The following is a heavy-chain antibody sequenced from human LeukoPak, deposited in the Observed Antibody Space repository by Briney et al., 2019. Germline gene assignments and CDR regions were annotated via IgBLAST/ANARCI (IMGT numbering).Heavy chain of an antibody. CDR2: IWKDGSSQ. J-gene: IGHJ4*02. Sequence: GGSLRLSCVASHFTFSHFGMHWVREARGKGLEGGAVIWKDGSSQYYADSVKGRFTISRDNSQNTVYLQMNSLRVEDTAVYYCAKDAQRGFDYSNSLEKWGQGTLVIVSS. D-gene: IGHD4-11*01. CDR3: AKDAQRGFDYSNSLEK. V-gene: IGHV3-33*06. CDR1: HFTFSHFG.